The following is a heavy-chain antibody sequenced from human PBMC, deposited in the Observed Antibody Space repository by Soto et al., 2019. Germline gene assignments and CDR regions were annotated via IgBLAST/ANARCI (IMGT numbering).Heavy chain of an antibody. CDR1: GGSFSGYY. V-gene: IGHV4-34*01. CDR2: INHSGST. J-gene: IGHJ4*02. CDR3: ASITMVRGVIIKPFDY. D-gene: IGHD3-10*01. Sequence: QVQLQQWGAGLLKPSETLSLTRAVYGGSFSGYYWSWIRQPPGKGLEWIGEINHSGSTNYNPSLMSRVTISVDTSKNQFSLKLSSVTAADTAVYYCASITMVRGVIIKPFDYWGQGTLVTVSS.